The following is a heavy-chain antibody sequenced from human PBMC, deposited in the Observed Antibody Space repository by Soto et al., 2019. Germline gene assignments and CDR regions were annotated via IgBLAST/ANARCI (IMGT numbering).Heavy chain of an antibody. CDR1: GFTFSSYA. CDR3: AKRTDSSGYSYYFDY. J-gene: IGHJ4*02. V-gene: IGHV3-23*01. Sequence: LRLSCAASGFTFSSYAMSWVRQAPGKGLEWVSAISGSGGSTYYADSVKGRFTISRDNSKSTLYLQMNSLRAEDTAVYYCAKRTDSSGYSYYFDYWGQGTLVTVSS. D-gene: IGHD3-22*01. CDR2: ISGSGGST.